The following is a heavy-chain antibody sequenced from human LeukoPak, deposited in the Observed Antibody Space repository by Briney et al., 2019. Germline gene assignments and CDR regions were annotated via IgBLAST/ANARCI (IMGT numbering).Heavy chain of an antibody. CDR3: ARGRGYQLLFSYFDY. J-gene: IGHJ4*02. CDR2: IYTSGST. Sequence: SQTLSLTCTVSGGSISSGSYYWSWIRQPAGKGLEWIGRIYTSGSTNYNPSLKSRVTISVDTSKNQFSLKLSSVTAADTAVYYCARGRGYQLLFSYFDYWGQGTLVTVSS. CDR1: GGSISSGSYY. D-gene: IGHD2-2*01. V-gene: IGHV4-61*02.